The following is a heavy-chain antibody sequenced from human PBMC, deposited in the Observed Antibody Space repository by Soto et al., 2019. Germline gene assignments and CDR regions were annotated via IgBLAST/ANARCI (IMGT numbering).Heavy chain of an antibody. D-gene: IGHD1-26*01. J-gene: IGHJ4*02. CDR1: GFFFTDYF. V-gene: IGHV3-11*01. Sequence: QVQLAESGGSLGKSGGSLTLSCSTSGFFFTDYFMSWIRQAPGKGLEWVSYISPSGDVTHYADSVKGRFTISRDNTKNSLFLQMSSLRDDDTAVYYCARQLERRVGAASHWGQGTRVSVSS. CDR2: ISPSGDVT. CDR3: ARQLERRVGAASH.